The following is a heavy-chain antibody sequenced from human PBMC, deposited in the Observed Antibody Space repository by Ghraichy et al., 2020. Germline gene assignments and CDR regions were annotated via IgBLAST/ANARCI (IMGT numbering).Heavy chain of an antibody. J-gene: IGHJ2*01. CDR1: GGSIISGGYY. CDR2: IYYSGST. V-gene: IGHV4-31*03. CDR3: ARVPPERYYDSSGSNWYFDL. Sequence: SETLSLTCTVSGGSIISGGYYWSWIRQHPGKGLEWIGYIYYSGSTYYNPSLKSRVTISVDTSKNQFSLKLSSVTAADTAVYYCARVPPERYYDSSGSNWYFDLWGRGTLVTVSS. D-gene: IGHD3-22*01.